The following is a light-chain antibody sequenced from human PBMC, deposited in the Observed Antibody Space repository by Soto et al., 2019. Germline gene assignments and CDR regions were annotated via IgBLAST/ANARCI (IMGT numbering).Light chain of an antibody. CDR2: AVS. Sequence: EIMMTQSPGTLSAFPGERATLSCRASQSVSSNLAWYQQKPGQAPRLLIYAVSTRANGIPARFSVSGSGTEFTLTISSLQSEDFAVYYCEQYNKWSLTIRQGNKVEIK. V-gene: IGKV3-15*01. J-gene: IGKJ1*01. CDR3: EQYNKWSLT. CDR1: QSVSSN.